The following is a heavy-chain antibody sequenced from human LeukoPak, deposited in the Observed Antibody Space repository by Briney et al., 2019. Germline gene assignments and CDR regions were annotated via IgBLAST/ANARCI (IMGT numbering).Heavy chain of an antibody. D-gene: IGHD6-19*01. J-gene: IGHJ4*02. V-gene: IGHV4-61*02. CDR2: IYTSGST. CDR1: GGSISSGSYY. Sequence: SETLSLTCTVSGGSISSGSYYWSWIRQPAGKGLEWIGPIYTSGSTNYNPSLKSRVTISVDTSKNQFSLKLSSVTAADTAVYYCARRSLAVADDYWGQGTLVTVSS. CDR3: ARRSLAVADDY.